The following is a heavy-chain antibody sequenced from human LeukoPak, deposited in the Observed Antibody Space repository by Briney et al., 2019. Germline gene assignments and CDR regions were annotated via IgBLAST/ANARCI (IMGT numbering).Heavy chain of an antibody. V-gene: IGHV3-23*01. CDR1: GFAFSDYW. CDR3: AKDHAHVLLWFGELFDY. D-gene: IGHD3-10*01. CDR2: ISGSGGST. Sequence: GGSLRLSCAASGFAFSDYWMTWVRQAPGKGLEWVSAISGSGGSTYYADSVKGRFTISRDNSKNTLYLQMNSLRAEDTAVYYCAKDHAHVLLWFGELFDYWGQGTLVTVSS. J-gene: IGHJ4*02.